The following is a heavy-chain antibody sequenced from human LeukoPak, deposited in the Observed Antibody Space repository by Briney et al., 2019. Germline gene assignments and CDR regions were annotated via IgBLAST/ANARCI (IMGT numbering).Heavy chain of an antibody. CDR1: GYSISSSNW. D-gene: IGHD6-19*01. J-gene: IGHJ6*03. CDR3: ARVSGWNYYYYYMDV. V-gene: IGHV4-28*05. Sequence: SETLSLTCAVSGYSISSSNWWGWIRQPPGKGLEWIGYIYYSGSIYYNPSLKSRVTMSVDTSKNQFSLKLSSVTAADTAVYYCARVSGWNYYYYYMDVWGKGTTVTVSS. CDR2: IYYSGSI.